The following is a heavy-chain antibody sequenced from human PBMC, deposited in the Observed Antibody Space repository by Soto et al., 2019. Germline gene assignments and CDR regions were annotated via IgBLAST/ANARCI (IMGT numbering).Heavy chain of an antibody. CDR3: ARESGGATATLDYYYFYMDV. Sequence: QVQLVQSGAEVKKPGASVTVSCRSSGDTFNDYYIHWVRQAPGQGLEWMGWINPNGGVTKYAQKFQGWGSMTRDTSIRTVYMQLSRLRSDDTAVYYCARESGGATATLDYYYFYMDVWGTGTTVTVSS. J-gene: IGHJ6*03. CDR1: GDTFNDYY. D-gene: IGHD5-12*01. V-gene: IGHV1-2*04. CDR2: INPNGGVT.